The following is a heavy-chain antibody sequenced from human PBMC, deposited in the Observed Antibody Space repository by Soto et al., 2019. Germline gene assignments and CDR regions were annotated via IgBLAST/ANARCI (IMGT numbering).Heavy chain of an antibody. Sequence: EVQLVESGGGLAQPGRSLRLSCAASGFTFDDYAMHWVRQAPGKGLEWVSGINWNSGSIGYADSVKGRFTISRDNAKNSLYLQMNSLRAEDSALYYCAKDMRDVNIVGKIRYFDSCGQGTLVTVSS. CDR2: INWNSGSI. D-gene: IGHD5-12*01. J-gene: IGHJ4*02. CDR1: GFTFDDYA. V-gene: IGHV3-9*01. CDR3: AKDMRDVNIVGKIRYFDS.